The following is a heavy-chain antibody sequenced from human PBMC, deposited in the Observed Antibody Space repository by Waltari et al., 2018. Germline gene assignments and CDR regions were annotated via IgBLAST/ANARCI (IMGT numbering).Heavy chain of an antibody. CDR1: GFPFTRYA. D-gene: IGHD6-13*01. CDR2: ISYDESNK. CDR3: ARQGRNERQLGHFDY. Sequence: QVQLAESVGGVVAPGSALRLSCAATGFPFTRYAMHWVRQATGQGLDWVALISYDESNKNDADSVKRRFTISSDKSENTLKLQMNRLRAEDTAVYYGARQGRNERQLGHFDYWGQGTLVTVSS. J-gene: IGHJ4*02. V-gene: IGHV3-30-3*01.